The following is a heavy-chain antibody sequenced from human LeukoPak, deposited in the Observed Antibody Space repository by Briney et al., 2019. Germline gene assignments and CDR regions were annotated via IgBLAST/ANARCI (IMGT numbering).Heavy chain of an antibody. D-gene: IGHD2-2*01. Sequence: SETLSLTCGVSGGSFSGYSWSWLRQPPGKGLEWIGQINHSGSTNYNPSLKSRVTISVDTSKNQFSLKLSSVTAADTAVYYCARRVPAAIHYSYYGMDVWGQGTTVTVSS. CDR3: ARRVPAAIHYSYYGMDV. CDR2: INHSGST. V-gene: IGHV4-34*01. J-gene: IGHJ6*02. CDR1: GGSFSGYS.